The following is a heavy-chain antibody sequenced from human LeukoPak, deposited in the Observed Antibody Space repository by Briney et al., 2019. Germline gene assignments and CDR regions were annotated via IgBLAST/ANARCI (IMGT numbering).Heavy chain of an antibody. CDR2: TYYRSKWYN. D-gene: IGHD6-6*01. V-gene: IGHV6-1*01. CDR1: GDSVSSNSAA. Sequence: PSQTLSLTCAISGDSVSSNSAAWNWIRQSPSRGLEWLGRTYYRSKWYNDYAVSVKSRITINPDTSKNLFSLQLNSVTPEDTAVYYCARVEYSSSPENFDYWGQGTLVTVSS. CDR3: ARVEYSSSPENFDY. J-gene: IGHJ4*02.